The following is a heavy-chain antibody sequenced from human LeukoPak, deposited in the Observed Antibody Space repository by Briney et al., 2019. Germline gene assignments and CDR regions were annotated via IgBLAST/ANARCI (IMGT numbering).Heavy chain of an antibody. V-gene: IGHV5-51*01. CDR1: GYSFTSYW. D-gene: IGHD3-9*01. CDR2: IYPGDSDT. Sequence: GESPKISCKGSGYSFTSYWIGWVRQMPGKGLEWMGIIYPGDSDTRYSPSFQGQVTISADKSISTAYLQWSSLKASDTAMYYCARLSISGGVLRYFDWLSTFDYWGQGTLVTVSS. J-gene: IGHJ4*02. CDR3: ARLSISGGVLRYFDWLSTFDY.